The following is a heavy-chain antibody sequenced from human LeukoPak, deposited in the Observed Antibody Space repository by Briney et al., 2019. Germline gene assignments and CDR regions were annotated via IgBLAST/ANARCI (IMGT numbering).Heavy chain of an antibody. CDR3: TRGHAAMGDY. J-gene: IGHJ4*02. Sequence: PGGSLRLSCAASGFIFRNYGMHWVRQAPGKGLEWVAFLRNDESEIFYADSVKGRFTISRDNSKNTLYLQMSSLRDEDTAVYYCTRGHAAMGDYWGQGTLVTVSS. CDR1: GFIFRNYG. V-gene: IGHV3-30*02. CDR2: LRNDESEI. D-gene: IGHD5-18*01.